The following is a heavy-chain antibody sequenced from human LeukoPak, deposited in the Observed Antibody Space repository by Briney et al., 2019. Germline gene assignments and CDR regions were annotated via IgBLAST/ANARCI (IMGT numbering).Heavy chain of an antibody. V-gene: IGHV1-2*02. CDR3: ARDHRVERWLQLYVY. CDR2: INPNSDGT. CDR1: GYTFTGYY. D-gene: IGHD5-24*01. J-gene: IGHJ4*02. Sequence: GASVKVSCKASGYTFTGYYMHWVRQAPGQGLEWMGWINPNSDGTNYAQNFQGRVTMTRDTSISTAYMELSRLRSDDTAVYYCARDHRVERWLQLYVYWGQGTLVTVSS.